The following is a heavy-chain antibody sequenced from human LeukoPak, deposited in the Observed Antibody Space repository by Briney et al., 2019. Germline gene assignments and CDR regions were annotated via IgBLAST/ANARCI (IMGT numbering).Heavy chain of an antibody. Sequence: ASVKVSCKASGYTFINYGVSWVRQAPGQGLEWMGWITTYNDKTNYAQKFQGRVTMTTDTSTSTAYMELRSLRSDDTAVYYCARVYCSATTCQNPLSQYYYYMDVWGKGTTVTVSS. D-gene: IGHD2-15*01. V-gene: IGHV1-18*01. CDR1: GYTFINYG. J-gene: IGHJ6*03. CDR3: ARVYCSATTCQNPLSQYYYYMDV. CDR2: ITTYNDKT.